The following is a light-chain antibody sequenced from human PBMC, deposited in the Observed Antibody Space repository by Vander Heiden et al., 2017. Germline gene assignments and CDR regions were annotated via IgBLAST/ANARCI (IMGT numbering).Light chain of an antibody. J-gene: IGLJ1*01. CDR3: SSYAGSNSYV. CDR2: EVT. Sequence: QSALTQPRSVSGSPGRSVTISCTGSRRDVGSYGYVSWYQQHPGKAPKLLIYEVTKRPSGIPDRFSASRSGNTASLTVTTLQPEDEADYYCSSYAGSNSYVFGPGTKVTVI. CDR1: RRDVGSYGY. V-gene: IGLV2-11*01.